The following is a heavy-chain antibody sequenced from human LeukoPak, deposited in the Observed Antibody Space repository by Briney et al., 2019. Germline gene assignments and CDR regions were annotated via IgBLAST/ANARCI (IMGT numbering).Heavy chain of an antibody. V-gene: IGHV4-59*01. Sequence: SETLSLTCTVSGGSISNYYWSWIRQPPGKGLEWIGYIYYSGNTKYNPSLKSRVTISVDTSKNQFSLKLSSVTAADTAVYYCARDMDYYGPDAFDIWGQGTMVTVSS. CDR1: GGSISNYY. D-gene: IGHD4-17*01. CDR3: ARDMDYYGPDAFDI. CDR2: IYYSGNT. J-gene: IGHJ3*02.